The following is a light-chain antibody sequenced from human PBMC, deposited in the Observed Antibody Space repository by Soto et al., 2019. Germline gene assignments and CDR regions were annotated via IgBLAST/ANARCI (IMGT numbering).Light chain of an antibody. CDR1: SSDVGGYKD. CDR2: DVS. J-gene: IGLJ2*01. V-gene: IGLV2-14*01. CDR3: SSYTSTTTVV. Sequence: QSVLTQPASVSGSPGQPITISCTGTSSDVGGYKDVSWYQQHPGKAPKLMIHDVSNRPSGVSNRFSGSKSGNTASLIISGLQAEDEADYYCSSYTSTTTVVFGGGTKLTVL.